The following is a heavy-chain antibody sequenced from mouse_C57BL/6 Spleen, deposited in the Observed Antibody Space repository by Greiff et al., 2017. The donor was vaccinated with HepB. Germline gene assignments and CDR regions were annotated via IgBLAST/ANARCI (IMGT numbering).Heavy chain of an antibody. V-gene: IGHV1-19*01. CDR2: INPYNGGT. D-gene: IGHD1-1*01. CDR1: GYTFTDYY. CDR3: ARDYYGNWYFDV. J-gene: IGHJ1*03. Sequence: VQLQQSGPVLVKPGASVKMSCKASGYTFTDYYMNWVKQSHGKSLEWIGVINPYNGGTSYNQKFKGKATLTVDKSSSTAYMELNSLTSEDSAVYYCARDYYGNWYFDVWGTGTTVTVSS.